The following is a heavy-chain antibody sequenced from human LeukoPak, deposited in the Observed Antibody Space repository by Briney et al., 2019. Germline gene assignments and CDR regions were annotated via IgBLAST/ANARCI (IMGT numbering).Heavy chain of an antibody. J-gene: IGHJ4*02. Sequence: GGSLGLSCAASGFTFSSYAMHWVRQAPGKGLEYLSAISSNGGSTYYANSVKGRFTISRDNSKNTLYLQMGSLRAEDMAVYYCARGPRFDYWGQGTLVTVSS. CDR3: ARGPRFDY. CDR1: GFTFSSYA. V-gene: IGHV3-64*01. CDR2: ISSNGGST.